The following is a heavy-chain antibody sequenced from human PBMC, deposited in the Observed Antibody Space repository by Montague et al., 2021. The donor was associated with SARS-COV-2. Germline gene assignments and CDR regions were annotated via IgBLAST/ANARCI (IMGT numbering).Heavy chain of an antibody. CDR2: INQDETTK. Sequence: SLRLSCAASGFTSGDSQMTWVRQAPGKGLQWVANINQDETTKTYADSVKGRFTISRDNAKNSLILQMNSLKDEDTAVYYCSRSPRGSGTGWLDYWGQGTRVTVSS. D-gene: IGHD3/OR15-3a*01. CDR1: GFTSGDSQ. CDR3: SRSPRGSGTGWLDY. V-gene: IGHV3-7*01. J-gene: IGHJ4*02.